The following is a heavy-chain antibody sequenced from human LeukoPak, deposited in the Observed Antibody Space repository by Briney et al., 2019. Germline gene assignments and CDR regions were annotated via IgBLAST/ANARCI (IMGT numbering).Heavy chain of an antibody. CDR1: GFTFSSYA. Sequence: GGSLRLSCAASGFTFSSYAMSWVRQAPGKGLEWVSAISGSGGSTYYADSVKGRFTISRDNSKNTLYLQMNSLRAEDTAVYYCAKGDGRIVVVPYSALDYWGQGTLVTVSS. CDR3: AKGDGRIVVVPYSALDY. D-gene: IGHD3-22*01. V-gene: IGHV3-23*01. J-gene: IGHJ4*02. CDR2: ISGSGGST.